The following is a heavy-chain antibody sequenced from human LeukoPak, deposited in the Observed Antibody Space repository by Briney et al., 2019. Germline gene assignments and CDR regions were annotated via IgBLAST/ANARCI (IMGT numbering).Heavy chain of an antibody. CDR1: GGTFSSYA. J-gene: IGHJ6*02. D-gene: IGHD5-12*01. CDR3: ARDRMGYSGYGRGFYYGMDV. CDR2: IIPILGIA. Sequence: GASVKVSCKASGGTFSSYAISWVRQSPGQGLEWMGRIIPILGIANYAQKFQGRVTITADKSTSTAYMELSSLRSEDTAVYYCARDRMGYSGYGRGFYYGMDVWGQGTTVTVSS. V-gene: IGHV1-69*04.